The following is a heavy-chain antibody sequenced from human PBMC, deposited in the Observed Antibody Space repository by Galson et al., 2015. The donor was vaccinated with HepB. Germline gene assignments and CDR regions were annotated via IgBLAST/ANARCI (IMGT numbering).Heavy chain of an antibody. CDR3: AKDSRQDSSGYYYYGFSTWGAFDI. CDR1: GFTFSSYA. Sequence: SLRLSCAASGFTFSSYAMSWVRQAPGKGLEWASAISGSGGSTYYADSVKGRFTISRDNSKNTLYLQMNSLRAEDTAVYYCAKDSRQDSSGYYYYGFSTWGAFDIWGQGTMVTVSS. CDR2: ISGSGGST. V-gene: IGHV3-23*01. J-gene: IGHJ3*02. D-gene: IGHD3-22*01.